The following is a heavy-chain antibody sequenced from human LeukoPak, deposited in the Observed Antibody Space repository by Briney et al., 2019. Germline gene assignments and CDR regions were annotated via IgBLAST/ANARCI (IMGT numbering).Heavy chain of an antibody. CDR1: GFTFSSYA. D-gene: IGHD3-16*01. CDR2: ISYDGSNK. Sequence: GGSLRLSCAASGFTFSSYAMHWVRQAPGKGLEWVAVISYDGSNKYYADSVKGRFTISRDNSKNTLYLQMNSLRAEDTAVYYCAKAPALNYGFDYWGQGTLVTVSS. CDR3: AKAPALNYGFDY. J-gene: IGHJ4*02. V-gene: IGHV3-30-3*01.